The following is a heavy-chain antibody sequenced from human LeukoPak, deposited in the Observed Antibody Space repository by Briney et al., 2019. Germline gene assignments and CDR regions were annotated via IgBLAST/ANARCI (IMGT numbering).Heavy chain of an antibody. CDR2: INPNSGGT. J-gene: IGHJ2*01. Sequence: ASVKVSCKASGYTFTGYYMHWVRQAPGQGLEWMGRINPNSGGTNYAQKFQGRVTMTRDTSISTAYMELGRLRSDDTAVYYCARVERLWLADWYFDLWGRGTLVTVSS. V-gene: IGHV1-2*06. D-gene: IGHD6-19*01. CDR3: ARVERLWLADWYFDL. CDR1: GYTFTGYY.